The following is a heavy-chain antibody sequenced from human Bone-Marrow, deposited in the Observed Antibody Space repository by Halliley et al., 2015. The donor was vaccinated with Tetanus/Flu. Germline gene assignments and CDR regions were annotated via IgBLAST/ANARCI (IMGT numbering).Heavy chain of an antibody. CDR1: GFSLTTSGMC. J-gene: IGHJ5*01. V-gene: IGHV2-70*01. Sequence: LVKPTQTLTLTCTFSGFSLTTSGMCVNWIRQPPGKALEWLAVIDWDDDKYYSTSLKARLSISRDTSKNQVVLTMTNVDPVDTATYYCAGSTDALGYCTKNWFNSWGQGTLVTVSS. D-gene: IGHD2-8*01. CDR2: IDWDDDK. CDR3: AGSTDALGYCTKNWFNS.